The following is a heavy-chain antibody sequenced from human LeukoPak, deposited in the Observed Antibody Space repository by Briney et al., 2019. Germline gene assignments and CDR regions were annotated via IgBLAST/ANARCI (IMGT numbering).Heavy chain of an antibody. CDR1: GYTFTSYD. CDR2: MNANSGNT. CDR3: ARDCGGTIGGTKAYYYMDV. V-gene: IGHV1-8*01. D-gene: IGHD2-21*01. J-gene: IGHJ6*03. Sequence: ASVKVSCKASGYTFTSYDINWVRQATGQGLEWMGRMNANSGNTGYAQKFQGRVTMTRNTSISTAYMELSSLRSEDTAVYYCARDCGGTIGGTKAYYYMDVWGKGTTVTASS.